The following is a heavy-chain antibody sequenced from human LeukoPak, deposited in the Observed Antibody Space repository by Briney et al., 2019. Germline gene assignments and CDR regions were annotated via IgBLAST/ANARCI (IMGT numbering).Heavy chain of an antibody. V-gene: IGHV3-30*18. CDR1: KFTFSNYG. CDR2: VSSDGGTK. J-gene: IGHJ4*02. D-gene: IGHD3-10*01. CDR3: AKEYDSGGYGANFDY. Sequence: GGSRRLSCTASKFTFSNYGMQWVRQAPGKGLEGVAVVSSDGGTKYYADSVKGRFTISRDNSRNTMYLQMDSLRAEDTAVYYCAKEYDSGGYGANFDYWGQGTLVTVSS.